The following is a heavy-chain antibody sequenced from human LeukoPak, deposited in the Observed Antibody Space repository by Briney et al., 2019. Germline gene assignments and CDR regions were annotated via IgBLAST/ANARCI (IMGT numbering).Heavy chain of an antibody. Sequence: ASVKVSCKASGYTFTNNYLHWVRQAPGQGLEWMGMIYPRDGSTSYAQKFQGRVTMTRDTSTSTVYMELSSLRSEDTAVYYCAREEMATIRQRDYWGQGTLVTVSS. CDR3: AREEMATIRQRDY. CDR2: IYPRDGST. D-gene: IGHD5-24*01. J-gene: IGHJ4*02. V-gene: IGHV1-46*01. CDR1: GYTFTNNY.